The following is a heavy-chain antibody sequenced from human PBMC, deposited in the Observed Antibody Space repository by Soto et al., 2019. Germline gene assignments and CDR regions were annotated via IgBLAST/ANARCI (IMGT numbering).Heavy chain of an antibody. CDR1: GFTFSSYA. CDR2: ISYDGSNK. V-gene: IGHV3-30-3*01. J-gene: IGHJ6*02. D-gene: IGHD2-2*01. CDR3: ARAPMQPGYYYYGMDV. Sequence: QVQLVESGGGVVQPGRSLRLSCAASGFTFSSYAMHWVRQAPGKGLEWVAVISYDGSNKYYADSVKGRFTISRDNSKNTLYLQMNSLRAEDTAVYYCARAPMQPGYYYYGMDVWGQGTTVTVSS.